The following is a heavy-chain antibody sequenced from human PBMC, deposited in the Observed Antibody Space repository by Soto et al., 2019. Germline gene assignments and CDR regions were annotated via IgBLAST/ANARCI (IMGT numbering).Heavy chain of an antibody. CDR3: ATHRRAGGTWGHYYGMDV. CDR2: IYPGDSDT. D-gene: IGHD7-27*01. Sequence: PGESLKISCKCSGYSLTSYWIGWVRQIPGKGLEWMGIIYPGDSDTRYSPSFHGQVTISADKSISTAYLQWSSLTASDTAMYYCATHRRAGGTWGHYYGMDVWGQGTTVTVSS. CDR1: GYSLTSYW. J-gene: IGHJ6*02. V-gene: IGHV5-51*01.